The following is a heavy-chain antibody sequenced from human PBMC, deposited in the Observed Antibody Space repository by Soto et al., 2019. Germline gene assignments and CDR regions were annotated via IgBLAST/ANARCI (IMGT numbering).Heavy chain of an antibody. CDR1: GFTFSSYG. V-gene: IGHV3-30*18. CDR2: ISYDGSNK. J-gene: IGHJ4*02. Sequence: QVQLVESGGGVVQPGRSLRLSCAASGFTFSSYGMHWVRQAPGKGLEWVAVISYDGSNKYYADSVKGRFTISRDNSKNTLYLQMNSLRAEDTAVYYCAKELDYWGQGTLVTVSS. CDR3: AKELDY.